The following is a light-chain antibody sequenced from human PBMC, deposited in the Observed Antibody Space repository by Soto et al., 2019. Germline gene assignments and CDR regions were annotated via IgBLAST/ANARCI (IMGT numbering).Light chain of an antibody. CDR1: QSVSSY. J-gene: IGKJ4*01. CDR2: DAS. Sequence: EIVLTQSPATLSLSPGERATLSCRASQSVSSYLAWYQQKPGQAPRLLIYDASNRATGIPARFSGSGSGTAFPPTINSRDPEDFAVYYCQHRSNWRPLSFGGGTKVK. V-gene: IGKV3-11*01. CDR3: QHRSNWRPLS.